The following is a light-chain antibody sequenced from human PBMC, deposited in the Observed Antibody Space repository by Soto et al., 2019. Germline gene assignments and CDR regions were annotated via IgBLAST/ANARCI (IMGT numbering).Light chain of an antibody. Sequence: EIVMTQSPVTLSVSPGERATLSCRASQSISSDLAWYQQKPGQAPRLLIYGASTRATDIPARISGSGSGTDFTLTFSSLQSEDFAVYYCQQYNKWPPQYTFGQGTKLEIK. CDR3: QQYNKWPPQYT. V-gene: IGKV3-15*01. CDR2: GAS. CDR1: QSISSD. J-gene: IGKJ2*01.